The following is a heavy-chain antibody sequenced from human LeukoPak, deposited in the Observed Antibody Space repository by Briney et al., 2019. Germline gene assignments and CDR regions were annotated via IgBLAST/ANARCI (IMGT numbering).Heavy chain of an antibody. D-gene: IGHD5-12*01. CDR1: GFTFSSYA. J-gene: IGHJ4*02. CDR3: ARVESPYSGYAN. V-gene: IGHV3-66*01. Sequence: GGSLRLSCAASGFTFSSYAMSWVRQAPGKGLEWVSVIYSDGGTYYADSVKGRFIISRDNSKNSLYLQMNSLRAEDTAVYYCARVESPYSGYANWGQGTLVTVSS. CDR2: IYSDGGT.